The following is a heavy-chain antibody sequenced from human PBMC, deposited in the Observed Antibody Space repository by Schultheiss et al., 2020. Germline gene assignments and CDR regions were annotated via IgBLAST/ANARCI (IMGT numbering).Heavy chain of an antibody. CDR3: ARHAGYCSGGSCYSEWEDTDMVTPPLKSHFDY. CDR2: IYYSGST. D-gene: IGHD2-15*01. CDR1: GGSISSSSYY. Sequence: SETLSLTFTVSGGSISSSSYYWGCIRQPPGKGLKWIGSIYYSGSTYYNPSLKSRVTISVDTSKNQFSLKLSSVTAADTAVYYCARHAGYCSGGSCYSEWEDTDMVTPPLKSHFDYWGQGTLVNVAS. V-gene: IGHV4-39*01. J-gene: IGHJ4*02.